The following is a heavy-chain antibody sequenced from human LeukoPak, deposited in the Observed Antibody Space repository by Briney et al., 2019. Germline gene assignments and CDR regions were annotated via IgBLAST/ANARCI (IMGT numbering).Heavy chain of an antibody. J-gene: IGHJ3*02. Sequence: TGGSLRLSCAASGFTFSSYSMNWVRQAPGKGLEWVGRIKSKTDGGTTDYAAPVKGRFTISRDDSKNTLYLQMNSLKTEDTAVYYCTTLEGKLLWFGELVGDDAFDIWGQGTMVTVSS. V-gene: IGHV3-15*01. CDR1: GFTFSSYS. CDR3: TTLEGKLLWFGELVGDDAFDI. D-gene: IGHD3-10*01. CDR2: IKSKTDGGTT.